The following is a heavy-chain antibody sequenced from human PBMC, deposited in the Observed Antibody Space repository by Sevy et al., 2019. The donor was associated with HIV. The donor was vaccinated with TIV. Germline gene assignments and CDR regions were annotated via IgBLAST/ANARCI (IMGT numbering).Heavy chain of an antibody. D-gene: IGHD3-3*01. CDR1: GDSMKTGSYY. V-gene: IGHV4-61*02. Sequence: SETLSLTCPVSGDSMKTGSYYWTWIRQPAGKGLEWLGRIYNNGNTDYSPSLKSRLTMSVDTSKNQFSVGLTSVTATDTAVYCCARGYYDSWTGPIGDYYGLGVWGQGTTVTVSS. J-gene: IGHJ6*02. CDR3: ARGYYDSWTGPIGDYYGLGV. CDR2: IYNNGNT.